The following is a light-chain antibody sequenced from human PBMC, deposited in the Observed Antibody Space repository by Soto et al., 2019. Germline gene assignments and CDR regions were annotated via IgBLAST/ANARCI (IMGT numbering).Light chain of an antibody. CDR2: GNS. V-gene: IGLV1-40*01. CDR3: QSYDRSLSDHV. CDR1: SSKIGAGYD. Sequence: QTVPTPPPPVSGAPGQKGTISCTGGSSKIGAGYDVPWYRQVPGTAPKLLLYGNSNRPSGVPDRFSGSKSGTSASLAITGLQADDEADYYCQSYDRSLSDHVFGTGTKVTDL. J-gene: IGLJ1*01.